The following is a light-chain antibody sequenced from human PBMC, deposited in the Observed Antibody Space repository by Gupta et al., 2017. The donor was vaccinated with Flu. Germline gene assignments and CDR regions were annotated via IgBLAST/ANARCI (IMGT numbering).Light chain of an antibody. V-gene: IGKV2-28*01. CDR3: RQSLQAPWYI. J-gene: IGKJ2*01. CDR1: QSLLHSNGYNY. Sequence: DIVMTQSPLSLPVTPGEPASISCRSSQSLLHSNGYNYLDWYLQKPGQCPQLLIYLGSNRAAGVPDRFRGSGSGTDFTLKISRVEAEDVGVYYCRQSLQAPWYIFGQGTKLEIK. CDR2: LGS.